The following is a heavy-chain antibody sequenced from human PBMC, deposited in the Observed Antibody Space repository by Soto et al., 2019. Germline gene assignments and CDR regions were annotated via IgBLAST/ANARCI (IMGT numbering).Heavy chain of an antibody. J-gene: IGHJ4*02. Sequence: QITLNESGPTLVKPTQTLTLTCTFSGFSLTTSGVGVGWIHQSPGKAPEWLALIYWDDDKRYSPSLKSRLTITKDTSKNQVVLTMANLDPADTATYYCAHRVLRTVFGLVTTTAIYFDFWGQGTPVAVSS. D-gene: IGHD3-3*01. CDR1: GFSLTTSGVG. CDR3: AHRVLRTVFGLVTTTAIYFDF. CDR2: IYWDDDK. V-gene: IGHV2-5*02.